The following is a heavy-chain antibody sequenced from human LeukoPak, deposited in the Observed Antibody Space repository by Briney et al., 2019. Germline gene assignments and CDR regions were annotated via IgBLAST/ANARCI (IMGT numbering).Heavy chain of an antibody. Sequence: GESLKISCKGSGYSFTTYWIGWVRQMPGKGLEWMGIIYPGDSDTRYSPSFQGQVTISADKSISTAYLQWSSLKASDTAMYYCARQTDDYGDYVDYWGQGTLVTVSS. V-gene: IGHV5-51*01. CDR2: IYPGDSDT. CDR3: ARQTDDYGDYVDY. J-gene: IGHJ4*02. D-gene: IGHD4-17*01. CDR1: GYSFTTYW.